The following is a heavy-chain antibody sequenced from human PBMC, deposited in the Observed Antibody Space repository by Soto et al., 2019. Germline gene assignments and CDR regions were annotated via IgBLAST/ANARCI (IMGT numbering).Heavy chain of an antibody. J-gene: IGHJ5*02. D-gene: IGHD3-10*01. CDR1: GFSLNTDGVG. CDR3: ARAFGEYGPNWFDP. V-gene: IGHV2-5*01. CDR2: IYWNDDK. Sequence: QITLEESGLTLVRPTQTLTLTCTFSGFSLNTDGVGVVWIRQPPGKALEWLALIYWNDDKRFSPSLQSRLTITKDPAKNQVVLTMTNMNPGDTGTYYCARAFGEYGPNWFDPWGPGTRVTVSS.